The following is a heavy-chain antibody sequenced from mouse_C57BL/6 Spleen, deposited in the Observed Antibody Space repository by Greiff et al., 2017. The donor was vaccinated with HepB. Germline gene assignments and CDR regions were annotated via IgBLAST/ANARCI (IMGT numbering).Heavy chain of an antibody. CDR3: AREGYYYGSFDY. D-gene: IGHD1-1*01. CDR2: IYPGSGNT. CDR1: GYTFTDYY. V-gene: IGHV1-76*01. J-gene: IGHJ2*01. Sequence: QVQLKESGAELVRPGASVKLSCKASGYTFTDYYINWVKQRPGQGLEWIARIYPGSGNTYYNEKFKGKATLTAEKSSSTAYMQLSSLTSEDSAVYFCAREGYYYGSFDYWGQGTTLTVSS.